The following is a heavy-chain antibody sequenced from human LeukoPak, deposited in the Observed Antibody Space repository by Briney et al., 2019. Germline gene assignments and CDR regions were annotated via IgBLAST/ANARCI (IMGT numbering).Heavy chain of an antibody. Sequence: GASVRVSCKASGYTFTGYYIHWVRHASGQGLEWMGWINDNSGGTNYAQKFQGRVTMTRDTSIGTVYMELSRLTSDDTAVYYCARELPHYYDSSDYYFDAFDIWGQGTMVTVSS. CDR2: INDNSGGT. V-gene: IGHV1-2*02. J-gene: IGHJ3*02. CDR3: ARELPHYYDSSDYYFDAFDI. CDR1: GYTFTGYY. D-gene: IGHD3-22*01.